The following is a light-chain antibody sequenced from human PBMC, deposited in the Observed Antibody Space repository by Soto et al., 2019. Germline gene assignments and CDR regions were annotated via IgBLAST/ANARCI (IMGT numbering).Light chain of an antibody. CDR1: QSVSSN. CDR2: GAS. V-gene: IGKV3-15*01. Sequence: EIVMTQSPATLSVSPGERATLSCRASQSVSSNLAWHQQKPGQAPRLLIYGASTRATGIPARFSGSGSGTEFTLTLSSLQSEDFAVYYCQKYNNWPPYTFGQGTKLEIK. CDR3: QKYNNWPPYT. J-gene: IGKJ2*01.